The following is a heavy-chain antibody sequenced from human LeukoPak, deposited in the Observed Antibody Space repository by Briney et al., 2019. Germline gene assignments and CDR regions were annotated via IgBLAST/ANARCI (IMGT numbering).Heavy chain of an antibody. CDR3: AKDLAVADPFFGMDV. J-gene: IGHJ6*02. V-gene: IGHV3-30*18. D-gene: IGHD6-19*01. CDR1: GFTFSTFA. CDR2: ISFDGANK. Sequence: GGSLRLSCEGSGFTFSTFAMHWVRQAPGKGLEWVAAISFDGANKYYGDSVKGRFTISRDNSKKALYLQMSSLRAEDTAVYYCAKDLAVADPFFGMDVWGQGTTVTVSS.